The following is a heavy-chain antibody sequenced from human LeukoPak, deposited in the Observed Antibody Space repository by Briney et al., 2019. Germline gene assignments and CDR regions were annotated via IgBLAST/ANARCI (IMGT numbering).Heavy chain of an antibody. CDR2: IKSKTDGGTT. Sequence: GGSLRLSCAASGFTFSNAWMSWVRQAPGKGLEWVGRIKSKTDGGTTDYAAPVKGRFTISRDNSKNTLYLQMNSLRAEDTAVYYCARDRSSGYYYVSDYWGQGTLVTVSS. J-gene: IGHJ4*02. D-gene: IGHD3-22*01. CDR1: GFTFSNAW. CDR3: ARDRSSGYYYVSDY. V-gene: IGHV3-15*01.